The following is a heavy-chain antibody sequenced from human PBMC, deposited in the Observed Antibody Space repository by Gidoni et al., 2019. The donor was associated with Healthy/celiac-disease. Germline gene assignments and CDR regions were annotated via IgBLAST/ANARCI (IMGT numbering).Heavy chain of an antibody. CDR3: TMSDPRSAMAGTGYYYYYMDV. J-gene: IGHJ6*03. V-gene: IGHV3-49*05. D-gene: IGHD6-19*01. Sequence: EVQLVASGGGWVKPGRSLRLSCTASGFTYGDYAMSWFGQAPGKGLEWVGFIRSKAYGGTTEYAASVKGRFTISRDDSKSIAYLQMNSLKTEDTAVYYCTMSDPRSAMAGTGYYYYYMDVWGKGTTVTVSS. CDR1: GFTYGDYA. CDR2: IRSKAYGGTT.